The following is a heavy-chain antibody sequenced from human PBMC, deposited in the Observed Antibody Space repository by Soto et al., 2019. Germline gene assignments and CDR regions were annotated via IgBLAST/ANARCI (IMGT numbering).Heavy chain of an antibody. CDR1: GFTFNSHA. J-gene: IGHJ4*02. V-gene: IGHV3-23*01. CDR2: ISADGVST. D-gene: IGHD3-10*01. Sequence: RLSCAASGFTFNSHAMGWVAQVPGKGLEYLSTISADGVSTYYADSVKGRFTISRDNSKNTLYLQMNSLRAEDTAVDYCAKKYHYGSGSYLYYFDYWGQGT. CDR3: AKKYHYGSGSYLYYFDY.